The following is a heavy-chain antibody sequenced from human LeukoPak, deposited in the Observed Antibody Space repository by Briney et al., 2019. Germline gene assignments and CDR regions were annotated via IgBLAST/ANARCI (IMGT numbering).Heavy chain of an antibody. Sequence: GGSLRLSCTASGFTFSAYAMMWVRQAPGKGPEWVSAIRGGGGSAFYADSVKGRFTISRDNSKYTLFLQMNSLRAEDTAVYYCARGPNGDYIGAFDMWGPGTMVTVSS. J-gene: IGHJ3*02. V-gene: IGHV3-23*01. D-gene: IGHD4-17*01. CDR2: IRGGGGSA. CDR3: ARGPNGDYIGAFDM. CDR1: GFTFSAYA.